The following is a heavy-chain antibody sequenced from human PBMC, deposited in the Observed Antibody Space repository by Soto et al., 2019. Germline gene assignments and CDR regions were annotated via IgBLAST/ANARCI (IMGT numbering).Heavy chain of an antibody. CDR3: AKDDDFWSGYHSTLYFDY. CDR1: GFTFSSYA. D-gene: IGHD3-3*01. Sequence: GGSLRLSCAASGFTFSSYAMSWVRQAPGKGLEWVSAISGSGGSTYYADSVKGRFTISRDNSKNTLYLQMNSLRAEDTAVYYCAKDDDFWSGYHSTLYFDYWGQGTLVTVSS. J-gene: IGHJ4*02. CDR2: ISGSGGST. V-gene: IGHV3-23*01.